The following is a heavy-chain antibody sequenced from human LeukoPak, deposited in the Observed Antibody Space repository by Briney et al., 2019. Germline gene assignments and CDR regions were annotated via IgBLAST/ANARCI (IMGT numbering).Heavy chain of an antibody. CDR2: ISSSSSTI. V-gene: IGHV3-11*04. J-gene: IGHJ4*02. CDR1: GGSISSYY. CDR3: AMGGVADY. Sequence: LTCTVSGGSISSYYWSWIRQPPGKGLEWVSYISSSSSTIYYADSVKGRFTISRDNAKNSLYLQMNSLRAEDTAVYYCAMGGVADYWGQGTLVTVSS. D-gene: IGHD2-15*01.